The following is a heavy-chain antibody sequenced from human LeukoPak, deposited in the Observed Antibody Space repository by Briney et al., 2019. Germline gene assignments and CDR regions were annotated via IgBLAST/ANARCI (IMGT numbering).Heavy chain of an antibody. V-gene: IGHV4-61*02. CDR2: IYTSGST. CDR1: GGSISSGSYY. Sequence: SQTLSLTCTVSGGSISSGSYYWSWIRQPAGKGLEWIGRIYTSGSTNYNPSLKSRVTISVDTSKNQFSLKLSSVTAADTAVYYCARVLRVTTFWYFDLWGRGTLVTVSS. CDR3: ARVLRVTTFWYFDL. D-gene: IGHD4-17*01. J-gene: IGHJ2*01.